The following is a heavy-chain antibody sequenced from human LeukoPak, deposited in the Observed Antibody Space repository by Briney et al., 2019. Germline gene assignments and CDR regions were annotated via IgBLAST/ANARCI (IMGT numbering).Heavy chain of an antibody. D-gene: IGHD4-23*01. Sequence: GGSLRLSCAASGFPFSDYGMYWVRQAPGKGLEWLAVISHDGNNKYYADSVKGRITISRDNSMNTLYLQMNSLRAEDTAVYYCASLTTVGYYYYMDVWGKGTTVTVSS. J-gene: IGHJ6*03. CDR2: ISHDGNNK. CDR3: ASLTTVGYYYYMDV. V-gene: IGHV3-30*03. CDR1: GFPFSDYG.